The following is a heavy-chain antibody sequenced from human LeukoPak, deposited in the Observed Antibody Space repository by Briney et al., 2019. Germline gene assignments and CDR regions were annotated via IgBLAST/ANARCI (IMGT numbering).Heavy chain of an antibody. D-gene: IGHD3-9*01. CDR2: IIPIFGTA. Sequence: SVKVSCKASGGTFSSYAISWVRQAPGQGLEWMGGIIPIFGTANYAQKFQGRVTITADKSTSTAYMELSSLRSEDTAVYYCAREYDILTGYYKRPGYYFDYWGQGTLVTVSS. CDR1: GGTFSSYA. CDR3: AREYDILTGYYKRPGYYFDY. V-gene: IGHV1-69*06. J-gene: IGHJ4*02.